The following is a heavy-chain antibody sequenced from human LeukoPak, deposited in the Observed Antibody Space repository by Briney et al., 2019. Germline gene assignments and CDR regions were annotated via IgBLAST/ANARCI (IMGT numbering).Heavy chain of an antibody. Sequence: PSETLSLTCAVYGGSFSGYYWSWIRQPPGKGLEWIGEINHSGSTNYNPSLKSRVTISVDTSKNQFSLKLSSVTAADTAVYYCARGPYCTNGVCYFLVMFDHWGQGTLVTVSS. CDR2: INHSGST. CDR3: ARGPYCTNGVCYFLVMFDH. V-gene: IGHV4-34*01. D-gene: IGHD2-8*01. CDR1: GGSFSGYY. J-gene: IGHJ4*02.